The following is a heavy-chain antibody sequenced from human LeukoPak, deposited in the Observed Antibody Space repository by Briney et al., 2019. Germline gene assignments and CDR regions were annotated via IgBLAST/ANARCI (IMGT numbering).Heavy chain of an antibody. CDR3: ARAYVYSRGTSWFAP. J-gene: IGHJ5*02. Sequence: ASVKVSCKASGYTFTSFDINWVRQATGQGLEWMGWMNPNSGNTDYAQKFQGRVTITRDTSISTAYMELSSLRSEDTAVYYCARAYVYSRGTSWFAPWGQGTQVTVSS. CDR2: MNPNSGNT. CDR1: GYTFTSFD. V-gene: IGHV1-8*01. D-gene: IGHD5-12*01.